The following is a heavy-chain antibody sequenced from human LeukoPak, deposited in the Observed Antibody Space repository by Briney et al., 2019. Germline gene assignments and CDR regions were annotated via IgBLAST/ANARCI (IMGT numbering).Heavy chain of an antibody. CDR3: ARAYSNTPGNYCLDY. Sequence: SETLSLTCAVSGFSISSGYYWGWIRQPAGKGLEWIGSIYRTGTTYNNPSLKSRVTISVDTSKNQLSLKVTSVTAADTAVYYCARAYSNTPGNYCLDYWGQGTLVTVPP. CDR1: GFSISSGYY. J-gene: IGHJ4*02. D-gene: IGHD6-13*01. V-gene: IGHV4-38-2*01. CDR2: IYRTGTT.